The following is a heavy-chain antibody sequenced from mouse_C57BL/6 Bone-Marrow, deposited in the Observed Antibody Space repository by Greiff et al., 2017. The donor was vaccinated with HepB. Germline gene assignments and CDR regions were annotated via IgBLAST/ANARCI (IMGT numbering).Heavy chain of an antibody. J-gene: IGHJ4*01. CDR1: EYEFPSHD. CDR2: INSDGGST. V-gene: IGHV5-2*01. Sequence: EVQGVESGGGLVQPGESLKLSCESNEYEFPSHDMSWVRKTPEKRLELVAAINSDGGSTYYPDTMERRFIISRDNTKKTLYLQMSSLRSEDTALYYCARKGTDSSGYCYAMDYWGQGTSVTVSS. D-gene: IGHD3-2*02. CDR3: ARKGTDSSGYCYAMDY.